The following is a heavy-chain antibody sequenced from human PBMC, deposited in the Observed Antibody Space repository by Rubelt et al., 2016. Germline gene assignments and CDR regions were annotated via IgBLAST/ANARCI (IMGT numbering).Heavy chain of an antibody. CDR1: GYSFTTYS. D-gene: IGHD6-13*01. J-gene: IGHJ3*02. V-gene: IGHV1-3*01. Sequence: QVQLVQSGAEVKKPGASVKVSCKAAGYSFTTYSIHWVRQAPGQRLEWMGWINAGNGNTKYSQEFQAVVTITRDTSASTACMELSSLRSEDTAVYYCARGSWFRGAFDIWGQGTMVTVSS. CDR3: ARGSWFRGAFDI. CDR2: INAGNGNT.